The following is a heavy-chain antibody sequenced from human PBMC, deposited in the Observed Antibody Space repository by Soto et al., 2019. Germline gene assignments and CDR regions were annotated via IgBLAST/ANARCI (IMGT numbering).Heavy chain of an antibody. CDR2: ISNNGDST. Sequence: PGGSLRLSCAASGFNFSNYAMFWVRQARGKGLEYVSAISNNGDSTSYADSVRGRFTVSRDNSKKTLFLQMGSLRGGDTAVYYCARADSNYFDGSGYVDYWGQGTLVTVSS. CDR3: ARADSNYFDGSGYVDY. D-gene: IGHD3-22*01. CDR1: GFNFSNYA. V-gene: IGHV3-64*02. J-gene: IGHJ4*02.